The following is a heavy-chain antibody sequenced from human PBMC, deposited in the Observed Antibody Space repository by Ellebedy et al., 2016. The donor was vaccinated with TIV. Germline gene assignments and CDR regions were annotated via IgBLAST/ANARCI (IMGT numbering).Heavy chain of an antibody. CDR3: AREWRGYCSSTSCPYDY. CDR1: GYTFTTYD. D-gene: IGHD2-2*01. CDR2: MNPNSGNT. V-gene: IGHV1-8*01. Sequence: ASVKVSXXASGYTFTTYDINWVRQATGQGLEWMGWMNPNSGNTGYAQKFQGRVTMTRNTSISTAYMELSSLRSEDTAVYYCAREWRGYCSSTSCPYDYWGQGTLVTVSS. J-gene: IGHJ4*02.